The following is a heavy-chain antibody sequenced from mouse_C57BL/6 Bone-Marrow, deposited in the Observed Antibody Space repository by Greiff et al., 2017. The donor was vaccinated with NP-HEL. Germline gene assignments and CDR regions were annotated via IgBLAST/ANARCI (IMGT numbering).Heavy chain of an antibody. Sequence: EVQLQQSGPELVKPGASVKISCKASGYTFTDYYMNWVKQSHGKSLEWIGDINPNHGGTSYNQKFKGKATLTVDKSSSTAYMELRSLTSEDSAVYYCARVYYGNYNYWGQGTTLTVSS. D-gene: IGHD2-1*01. V-gene: IGHV1-26*01. CDR1: GYTFTDYY. CDR2: INPNHGGT. J-gene: IGHJ2*01. CDR3: ARVYYGNYNY.